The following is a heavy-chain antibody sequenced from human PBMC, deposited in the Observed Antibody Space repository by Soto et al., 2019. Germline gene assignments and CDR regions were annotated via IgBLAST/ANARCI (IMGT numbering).Heavy chain of an antibody. CDR3: AFKGTFNSHY. CDR2: ISTSGDRT. V-gene: IGHV3-23*01. Sequence: GSLRLSCAGSGFTFSGYAMTWVRQAPGKGLEWVSVISTSGDRTDYADSVKGRFTISRDNSKNMLYLQMNSLRVEDTAIYYCAFKGTFNSHYWGHGAPVTVS. J-gene: IGHJ4*01. CDR1: GFTFSGYA. D-gene: IGHD1-20*01.